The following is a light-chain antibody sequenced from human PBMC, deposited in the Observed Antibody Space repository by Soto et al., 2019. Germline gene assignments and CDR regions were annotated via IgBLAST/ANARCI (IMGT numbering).Light chain of an antibody. CDR1: QSVSSN. Sequence: EIVMTQSPATLSVSPGESATLSCRASQSVSSNLAWYQQKPGQAPGLLIYGASTRATGIPARFSGSGSGTEFTLTISSLQSEDFAVYYCQQYNNWPRTFGQGTKLEIK. J-gene: IGKJ2*01. V-gene: IGKV3-15*01. CDR3: QQYNNWPRT. CDR2: GAS.